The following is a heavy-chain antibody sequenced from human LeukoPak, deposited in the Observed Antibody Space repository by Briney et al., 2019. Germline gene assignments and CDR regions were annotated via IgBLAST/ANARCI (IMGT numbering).Heavy chain of an antibody. CDR1: GFTFSSYA. Sequence: GGSLRLSCAASGFTFSSYAMHWVRQAPGKGLELVANIKHDGSEYYYVDSVKGRFTFSRDNAKDTLYLQMNSLRAEDTAVYYCARESWYLDLWGRGTLVTVS. V-gene: IGHV3-7*03. CDR3: ARESWYLDL. J-gene: IGHJ2*01. CDR2: IKHDGSEY.